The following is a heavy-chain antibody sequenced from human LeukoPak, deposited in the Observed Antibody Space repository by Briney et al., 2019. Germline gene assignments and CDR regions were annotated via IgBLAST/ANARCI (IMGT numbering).Heavy chain of an antibody. J-gene: IGHJ4*02. D-gene: IGHD5-12*01. CDR2: IYHSGST. Sequence: SETLSLTCAVSGGSISSSNWWSWVRQPPGKGLEWIGEIYHSGSTNYNPSLKSRVTISVDKSKNRFSLKLSSVTAADTAVYYCARVQSVDIVATIPVVYYFDYWGQGTLVTVSS. CDR3: ARVQSVDIVATIPVVYYFDY. V-gene: IGHV4-4*02. CDR1: GGSISSSNW.